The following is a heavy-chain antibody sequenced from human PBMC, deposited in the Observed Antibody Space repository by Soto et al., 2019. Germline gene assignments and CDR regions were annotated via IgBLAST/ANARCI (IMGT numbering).Heavy chain of an antibody. J-gene: IGHJ6*03. Sequence: QVQLQESGPGLVKPSQTLSLTCTVSGGSISSGGYYWSWIRQHPGKGLEWIGYIYYSGSTYYNPSLKSRVTISVDTSKIQLSLKLSSVPAAATAVYYCARLTPPEPNIYYYYYKDVWGKGTTVTVSS. CDR3: ARLTPPEPNIYYYYYKDV. V-gene: IGHV4-31*03. CDR2: IYYSGST. CDR1: GGSISSGGYY. D-gene: IGHD2-15*01.